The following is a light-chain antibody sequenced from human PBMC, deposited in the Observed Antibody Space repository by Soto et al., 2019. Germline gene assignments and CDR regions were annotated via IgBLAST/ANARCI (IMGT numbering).Light chain of an antibody. J-gene: IGKJ2*01. Sequence: DIQMTQSPSTLSASVGDRVTITCRASQSISSWLAWYQQKPGKAPKLLIYKASSLESGVPSRFSGSGSGTEFALTISSLQPDDFATYYCQPYNSLYTCGQGTKLDIK. CDR3: QPYNSLYT. V-gene: IGKV1-5*03. CDR1: QSISSW. CDR2: KAS.